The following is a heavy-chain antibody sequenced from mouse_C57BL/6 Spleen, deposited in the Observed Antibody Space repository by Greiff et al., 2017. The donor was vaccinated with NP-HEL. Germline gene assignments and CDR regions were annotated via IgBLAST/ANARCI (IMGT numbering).Heavy chain of an antibody. CDR1: GFTFSSYA. Sequence: EVMLVESGGGLVKPGGSLKLSCAASGFTFSSYAMSWVRQTPEKRLEWVATISDGGSYTYYPDNVKGRFTISRDNAKNNLYLQMSHLKSEDTAMYYCARGSYYSNLYYFDDWGQGTTLTVSS. J-gene: IGHJ2*01. V-gene: IGHV5-4*03. CDR3: ARGSYYSNLYYFDD. D-gene: IGHD2-5*01. CDR2: ISDGGSYT.